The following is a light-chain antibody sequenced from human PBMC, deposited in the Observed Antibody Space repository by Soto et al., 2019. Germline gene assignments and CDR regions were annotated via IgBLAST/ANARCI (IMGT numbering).Light chain of an antibody. CDR1: QSVSSN. CDR3: QQRSSWPLT. CDR2: DAS. Sequence: EIVLTQSPATLSLSPGARATLSCRASQSVSSNLAWYQQKPGQAPRLLIYDASNRATGIPARFSGSGSGTDFTLTISSLEPEDFAVYYCQQRSSWPLTFGGGTKVEIK. J-gene: IGKJ4*01. V-gene: IGKV3-11*01.